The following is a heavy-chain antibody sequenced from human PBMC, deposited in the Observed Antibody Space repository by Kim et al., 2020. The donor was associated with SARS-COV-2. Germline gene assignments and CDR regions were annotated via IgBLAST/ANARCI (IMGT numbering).Heavy chain of an antibody. J-gene: IGHJ4*02. CDR2: TYYRSKWYY. V-gene: IGHV6-1*01. CDR3: ARDHQYSIDY. Sequence: SQTLSLTCVISGDSVSSDSAAWNWIRQSPSRGLEWLGRTYYRSKWYYDYADSVKSRITINPDTSKNQFSLQLNSVTPEDTAMYYCARDHQYSIDYWGQGTLSPSPQ. D-gene: IGHD5-12*01. CDR1: GDSVSSDSAA.